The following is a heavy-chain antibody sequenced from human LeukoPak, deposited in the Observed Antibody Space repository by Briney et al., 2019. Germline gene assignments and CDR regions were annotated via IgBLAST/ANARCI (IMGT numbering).Heavy chain of an antibody. CDR1: GYTFTSYG. V-gene: IGHV1-18*01. J-gene: IGHJ3*02. CDR3: ARDPERWLQLFAFDI. CDR2: ISAYNGNT. Sequence: ASVKVSCKASGYTFTSYGISWVRQAPGQGLEWMGWISAYNGNTNYAQKFQGRVTMTRDTSISTAYMELSRLRSDDTAVYYCARDPERWLQLFAFDIWGQGTMVTVSS. D-gene: IGHD5-24*01.